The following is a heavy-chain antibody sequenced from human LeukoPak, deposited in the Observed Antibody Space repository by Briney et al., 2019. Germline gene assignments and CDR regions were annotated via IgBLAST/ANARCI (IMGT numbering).Heavy chain of an antibody. CDR3: AKPSGSGVDY. CDR2: IRYDGSHE. Sequence: GRSLRLSCGASGFTFSTHDMHWVRQAPGKGLEWVAFIRYDGSHEYYADSVKGRFTISRDNSKNTLYLQMNSVRSEDTALYYCAKPSGSGVDYWGQGTRVTVSS. D-gene: IGHD1-26*01. CDR1: GFTFSTHD. V-gene: IGHV3-30*02. J-gene: IGHJ4*01.